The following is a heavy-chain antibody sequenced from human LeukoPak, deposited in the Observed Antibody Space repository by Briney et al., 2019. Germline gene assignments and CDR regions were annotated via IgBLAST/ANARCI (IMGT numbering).Heavy chain of an antibody. CDR1: GFTFTSTA. CDR3: ASDPPYTSSSAW. J-gene: IGHJ4*02. V-gene: IGHV1-58*01. D-gene: IGHD2-2*01. Sequence: SVNVSCKASGFTFTSTAVQWVRQARGQRLEWIGWILVGSGNTNYAQMFQERVTLTWDVSTSTAYMVLSSLRSEDTAIYYCASDPPYTSSSAWWGQGTLVTASS. CDR2: ILVGSGNT.